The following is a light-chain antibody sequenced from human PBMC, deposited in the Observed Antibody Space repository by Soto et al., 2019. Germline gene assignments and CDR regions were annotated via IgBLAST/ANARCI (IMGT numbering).Light chain of an antibody. CDR2: GAS. CDR1: QSISSN. Sequence: IVMNRSLDTLSVSTGERVTXTCRASQSISSNLAWYQQKPGQAPRLLIYGASSRGTAIPARFTGSGSGTEFTLTISSLETEDFAVYSCQQRSNWITFGLGILVDIK. V-gene: IGKV3-15*01. CDR3: QQRSNWIT. J-gene: IGKJ5*01.